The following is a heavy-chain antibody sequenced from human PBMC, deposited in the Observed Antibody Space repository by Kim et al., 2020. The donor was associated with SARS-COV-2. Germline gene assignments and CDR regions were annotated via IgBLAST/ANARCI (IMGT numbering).Heavy chain of an antibody. CDR1: GFTFSSYA. CDR2: ISGSGGST. J-gene: IGHJ6*02. V-gene: IGHV3-23*01. D-gene: IGHD1-26*01. Sequence: GGSLRLSCAASGFTFSSYAMSWVRQAPGKGLEWVSAISGSGGSTYYADSVKGRFTISRDNSKNTLYLQMNSLRAEDTAVYYCAKGELLPPPVNYGMDVWGQGTTVTVSS. CDR3: AKGELLPPPVNYGMDV.